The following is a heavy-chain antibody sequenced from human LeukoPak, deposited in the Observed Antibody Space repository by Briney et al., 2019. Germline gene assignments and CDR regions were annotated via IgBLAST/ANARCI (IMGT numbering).Heavy chain of an antibody. D-gene: IGHD3-10*01. CDR3: ARGFYGSGSYYKLDY. J-gene: IGHJ4*02. CDR2: INPNSGGT. CDR1: GYTFTGYY. Sequence: ASVKVSCKAPGYTFTGYYMHWVRQAPGQGLEWMGWINPNSGGTNYAQKFQGWVTMTRDTSISTAYMELSRLRSDDTAVYYCARGFYGSGSYYKLDYWGQGTLVTVSS. V-gene: IGHV1-2*04.